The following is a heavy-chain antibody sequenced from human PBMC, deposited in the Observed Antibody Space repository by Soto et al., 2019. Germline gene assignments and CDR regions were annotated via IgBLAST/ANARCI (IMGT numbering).Heavy chain of an antibody. CDR3: ARETTTNWFDP. D-gene: IGHD1-26*01. CDR1: GFTFSNYE. V-gene: IGHV3-48*03. Sequence: GGSLRLSCAASGFTFSNYEMNWVRQAPGKGLEWVSYISSSGSTIYYADSVKGRFTISRDNAKNPLYPQMNSLRAEDTAVYYCARETTTNWFDPWGQGTLVTVSS. CDR2: ISSSGSTI. J-gene: IGHJ5*02.